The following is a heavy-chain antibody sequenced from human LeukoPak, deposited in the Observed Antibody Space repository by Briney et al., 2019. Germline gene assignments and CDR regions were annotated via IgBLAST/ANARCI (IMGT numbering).Heavy chain of an antibody. V-gene: IGHV3-23*01. CDR1: GFTFSSYA. Sequence: SGGSLRLSCAASGFTFSSYAMSWVRQAPGKGLEWVSANSGSATSTSYADSVKGRFTISRDNSKNTLYLQMNSLRAEDTAIYYCAKNAESDYWGQGTLVTVSS. CDR2: NSGSATST. D-gene: IGHD1-14*01. CDR3: AKNAESDY. J-gene: IGHJ4*02.